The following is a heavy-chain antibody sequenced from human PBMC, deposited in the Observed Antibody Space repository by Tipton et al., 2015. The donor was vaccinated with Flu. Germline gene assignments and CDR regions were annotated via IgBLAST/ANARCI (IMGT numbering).Heavy chain of an antibody. J-gene: IGHJ2*01. D-gene: IGHD2/OR15-2a*01. CDR3: VRDLAFQYDSTSYYSRYFDP. Sequence: TLSLTCAVSGYSIGNGYYWGWIRQAPGKGLEWIASIYHSGTTYYNPSLKSRVTISLDTSKNQFSLKLSSVAAADTAVYYCVRDLAFQYDSTSYYSRYFDPWGRGTLVTVSS. V-gene: IGHV4-38-2*02. CDR1: GYSIGNGYY. CDR2: IYHSGTT.